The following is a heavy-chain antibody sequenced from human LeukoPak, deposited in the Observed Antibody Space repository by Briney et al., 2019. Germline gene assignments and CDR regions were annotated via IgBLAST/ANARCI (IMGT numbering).Heavy chain of an antibody. CDR3: ARELTGSPPHFDY. CDR2: IYYSGST. V-gene: IGHV4-31*03. Sequence: SETLSLTCTVSGGSISSGGYYWGWIPQHPGKGLEWIGYIYYSGSTYYNPSLKSRVTISVDTSKNQFSLKLSSVTAADTAVYYCARELTGSPPHFDYWGQGTMVTGSS. D-gene: IGHD7-27*01. CDR1: GGSISSGGYY. J-gene: IGHJ4*02.